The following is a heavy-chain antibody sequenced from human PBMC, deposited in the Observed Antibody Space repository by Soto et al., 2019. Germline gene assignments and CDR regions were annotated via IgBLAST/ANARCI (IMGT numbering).Heavy chain of an antibody. Sequence: ASVKVSCKTSGYTFTGHYIHWVRQAPQQGPEWMGEIGPESGATRYAEKFRGRVTMTMDTSITTVYMELRNLSPDDTAVYYCGRGRSGQIVIFYWGQGTPVTVS. V-gene: IGHV1-2*02. CDR1: GYTFTGHY. CDR2: IGPESGAT. J-gene: IGHJ4*02. D-gene: IGHD3-3*02. CDR3: GRGRSGQIVIFY.